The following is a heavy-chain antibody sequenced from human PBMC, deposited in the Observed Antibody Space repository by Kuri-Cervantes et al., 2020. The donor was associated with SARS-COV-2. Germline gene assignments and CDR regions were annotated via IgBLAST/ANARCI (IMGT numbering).Heavy chain of an antibody. CDR2: ISYDGSNK. J-gene: IGHJ3*02. CDR3: AKDRRYYDSSGSIDAFDI. Sequence: GESLKISCAASGFTFSSYAMHWVRQAPGKGLEWVAVISYDGSNKYYADSVKGRFTISRDNSKNTLYLQMNSLRAEDTAVYYCAKDRRYYDSSGSIDAFDIWGQGTMVTVSS. CDR1: GFTFSSYA. V-gene: IGHV3-30-3*01. D-gene: IGHD3-22*01.